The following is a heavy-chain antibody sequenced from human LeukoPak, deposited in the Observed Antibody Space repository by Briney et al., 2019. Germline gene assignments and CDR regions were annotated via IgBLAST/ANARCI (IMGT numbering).Heavy chain of an antibody. CDR2: IYYSGST. CDR1: GGSISSSSYY. J-gene: IGHJ5*02. V-gene: IGHV4-39*01. Sequence: SETLSLTCTVSGGSISSSSYYWGWIRQPPGKGLEWIGSIYYSGSTYYNPSLKSRVTISVDTSKNQFSLKLSSVTAADTAVYYCTRHVRDYGDYGWFDPWGQGTLVTVSS. CDR3: TRHVRDYGDYGWFDP. D-gene: IGHD4-17*01.